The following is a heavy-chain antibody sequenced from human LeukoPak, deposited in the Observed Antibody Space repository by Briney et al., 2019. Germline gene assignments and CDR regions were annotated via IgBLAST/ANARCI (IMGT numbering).Heavy chain of an antibody. CDR1: GFTFSIHT. J-gene: IGHJ4*02. Sequence: GGSLRLSCAASGFTFSIHTMSWVRQDPGKGLEWVSCISTTSSYIYYADSVKGRFTISRDNAKNSLYLQMNSLRAEDTAVYYCARVVNSYGPVDYWGQGTLVTVSS. CDR2: ISTTSSYI. CDR3: ARVVNSYGPVDY. V-gene: IGHV3-21*01. D-gene: IGHD5-18*01.